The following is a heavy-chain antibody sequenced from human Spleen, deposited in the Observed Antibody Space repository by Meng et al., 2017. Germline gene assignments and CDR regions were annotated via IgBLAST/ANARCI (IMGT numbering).Heavy chain of an antibody. Sequence: GESLKISCAASGFTVSHNYMSWVRQAPGKGLEWVSTISASGHSTYYADSVEGPLTISRDNSKNTLYLQLSSPRAEDTAIYFCAKAAYDSSGYYYHVDYWGQGTLVTVSS. J-gene: IGHJ4*02. V-gene: IGHV3-23*01. CDR1: GFTVSHNY. D-gene: IGHD3-22*01. CDR3: AKAAYDSSGYYYHVDY. CDR2: ISASGHST.